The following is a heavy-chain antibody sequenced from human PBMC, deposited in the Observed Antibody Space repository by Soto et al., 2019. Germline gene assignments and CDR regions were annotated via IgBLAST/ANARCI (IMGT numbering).Heavy chain of an antibody. CDR2: ISYDGSNK. CDR1: GFTFSSYG. J-gene: IGHJ4*02. Sequence: QVQLVESGGGVVQPGRSLRLSCAASGFTFSSYGMHWVRQAPGKGLEWVAVISYDGSNKYYADSVKGRFTISRDNSKNTLYLHMNSLRAEDTAEYYCANGRGITMVRGVLWGQGTLVTVSS. D-gene: IGHD3-10*01. CDR3: ANGRGITMVRGVL. V-gene: IGHV3-30*18.